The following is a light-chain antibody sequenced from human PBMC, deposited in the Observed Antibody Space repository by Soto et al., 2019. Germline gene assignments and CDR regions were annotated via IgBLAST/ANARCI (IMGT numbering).Light chain of an antibody. CDR3: AAWDDSQNGYV. Sequence: QSVLTQPPSASGTPGQRVTISCSGSSSNIGSNTVNWYQQLPGTAPKLLIYSNNQRPSGVPDRFSGSKSGTSASLAISGLQSEDEADYYCAAWDDSQNGYVFGTGTKVTVI. V-gene: IGLV1-44*01. J-gene: IGLJ1*01. CDR1: SSNIGSNT. CDR2: SNN.